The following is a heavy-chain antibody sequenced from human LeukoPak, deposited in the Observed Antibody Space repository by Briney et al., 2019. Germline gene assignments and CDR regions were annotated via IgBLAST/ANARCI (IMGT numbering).Heavy chain of an antibody. D-gene: IGHD3-10*01. CDR2: IYSGGST. Sequence: GGSLRLSCAASGFTVSSNYMSWVRQAPGKGLEWVSVIYSGGSTYYADSVKGRFTISRDNSKNTLYLQMNSLRAEDTAVYYCAKWGFGESYYYYYYMDVWGKGTTVTISS. CDR1: GFTVSSNY. CDR3: AKWGFGESYYYYYYMDV. V-gene: IGHV3-53*01. J-gene: IGHJ6*03.